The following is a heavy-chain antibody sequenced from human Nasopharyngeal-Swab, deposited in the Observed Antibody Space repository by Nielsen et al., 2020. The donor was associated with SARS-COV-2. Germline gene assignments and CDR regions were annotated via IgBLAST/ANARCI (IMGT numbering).Heavy chain of an antibody. D-gene: IGHD6-19*01. CDR2: IYYSGST. V-gene: IGHV4-59*11. J-gene: IGHJ1*01. CDR1: GVSISSHY. Sequence: SETLSLTCNVSGVSISSHYWSWIRQPPGKGLGWIGQIYYSGSTNYNPSLKSRVTISIDTSESQFSLSLTSVTAANTAVYYCVRHRESSGWCFEHWGQGTPVTVSS. CDR3: VRHRESSGWCFEH.